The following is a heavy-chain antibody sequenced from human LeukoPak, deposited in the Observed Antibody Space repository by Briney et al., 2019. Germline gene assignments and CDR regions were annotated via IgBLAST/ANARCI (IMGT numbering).Heavy chain of an antibody. Sequence: SETLSLTCTVSGGSISSSSYYWGWIRQPPGKGLEWIGSIYYSGSTYYNPSLKSRVTISVDTSKNQFSLKLSSVTVADTAVYYCARRAARPERYFDYWGQGTLVTVSS. J-gene: IGHJ4*02. D-gene: IGHD6-6*01. CDR1: GGSISSSSYY. CDR2: IYYSGST. V-gene: IGHV4-39*01. CDR3: ARRAARPERYFDY.